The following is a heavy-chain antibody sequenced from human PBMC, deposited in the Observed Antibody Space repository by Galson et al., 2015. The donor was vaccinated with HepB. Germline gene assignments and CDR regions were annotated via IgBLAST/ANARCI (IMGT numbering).Heavy chain of an antibody. D-gene: IGHD2-21*02. Sequence: SLRLSCAASGFTFSSYGMHWVRQAPGKGLGWVAVIWYDGSNKYYADSVKGRFTISRDNSKNTLYLQMNSLRAEDTAVYYCARDRRPYCGGDCSPWFDPWGQGTLVTVSS. CDR3: ARDRRPYCGGDCSPWFDP. J-gene: IGHJ5*02. V-gene: IGHV3-33*08. CDR2: IWYDGSNK. CDR1: GFTFSSYG.